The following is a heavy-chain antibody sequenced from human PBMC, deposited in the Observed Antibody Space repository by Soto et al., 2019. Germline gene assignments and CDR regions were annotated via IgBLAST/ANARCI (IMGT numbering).Heavy chain of an antibody. CDR1: GFTFSSYA. CDR2: ISYDGSNK. D-gene: IGHD5-18*01. J-gene: IGHJ4*02. V-gene: IGHV3-30-3*01. Sequence: PGGSLRLSCAASGFTFSSYAMHWVRQAPGKGLEWVAVISYDGSNKYYADSVKGRFTISRDNSKNTLYLQMNSLRAEDTAVYYCARDSNSYVSYFDYWGQGTLVTVSS. CDR3: ARDSNSYVSYFDY.